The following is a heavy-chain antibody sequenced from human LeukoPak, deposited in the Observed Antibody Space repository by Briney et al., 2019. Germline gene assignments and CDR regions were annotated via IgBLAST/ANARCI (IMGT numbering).Heavy chain of an antibody. CDR1: GFTFSSYA. CDR3: AKKGGLSNGYSYGYYFDY. J-gene: IGHJ4*02. Sequence: PGGSLRLSCAASGFTFSSYAMSWVRQAPGKGLEWVSAISGSGGSTYYADSVKGRFTISRDNSKNTLYLQMNSLRAEDTAVYYCAKKGGLSNGYSYGYYFDYWGQGTLVTVSS. CDR2: ISGSGGST. D-gene: IGHD5-18*01. V-gene: IGHV3-23*01.